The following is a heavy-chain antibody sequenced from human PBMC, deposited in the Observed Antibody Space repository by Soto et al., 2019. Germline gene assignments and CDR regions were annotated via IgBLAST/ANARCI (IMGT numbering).Heavy chain of an antibody. CDR2: IYYTGST. J-gene: IGHJ3*02. Sequence: ETLSLTCTVSGGSISSSSYYWGWIRQPPGKGLEWIGTIYYTGSTYYNPSLRSRVTISVDTSKNQFSLKLSSVTAADTAVFYCASQQSYYDSNGYPASDAFDIWGQGTVVTVSS. D-gene: IGHD3-22*01. CDR3: ASQQSYYDSNGYPASDAFDI. V-gene: IGHV4-39*01. CDR1: GGSISSSSYY.